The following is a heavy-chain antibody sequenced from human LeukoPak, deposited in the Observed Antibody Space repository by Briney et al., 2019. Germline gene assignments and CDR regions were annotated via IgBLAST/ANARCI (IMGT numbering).Heavy chain of an antibody. CDR2: INHSGST. D-gene: IGHD3-10*01. V-gene: IGHV4-34*01. CDR3: ARSTYLMVRGVISS. J-gene: IGHJ5*02. CDR1: GGSFSGYY. Sequence: PSETLSLTCAVYGGSFSGYYWSWIRQPPGKGLEWIGEINHSGSTNYNPSLKSRVTISVDTSKNQFSLKLSSVTAADTAVNYCARSTYLMVRGVISSWGQGTLVTVSS.